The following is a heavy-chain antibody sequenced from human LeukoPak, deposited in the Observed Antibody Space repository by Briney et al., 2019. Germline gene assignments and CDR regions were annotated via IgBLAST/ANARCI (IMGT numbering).Heavy chain of an antibody. CDR2: IGTSSSTI. D-gene: IGHD3-3*01. CDR3: ARDRGTFGVVDS. Sequence: GGSLRLSCVASGFSFPSHSFHWVRQSPGKGLEWVAYIGTSSSTIYQAKSVKGRFSISRDNAKNSLFLQMDSLRVEDTAVYYCARDRGTFGVVDSWGQGTLVAVSS. CDR1: GFSFPSHS. V-gene: IGHV3-48*04. J-gene: IGHJ4*02.